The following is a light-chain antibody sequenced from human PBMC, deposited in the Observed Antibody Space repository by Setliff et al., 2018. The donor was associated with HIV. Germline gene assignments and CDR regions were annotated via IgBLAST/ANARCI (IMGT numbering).Light chain of an antibody. Sequence: LTQPASVSGSPGQSITISCTGTSSDVGGYNSVSWYQQRPGKAPKLMIYEVSNRPSGVSNRFSGSKSGNTASLTISGLQAEDEADYFCSSYTSSSTYVFGTGTKVTVL. J-gene: IGLJ1*01. V-gene: IGLV2-14*01. CDR3: SSYTSSSTYV. CDR2: EVS. CDR1: SSDVGGYNS.